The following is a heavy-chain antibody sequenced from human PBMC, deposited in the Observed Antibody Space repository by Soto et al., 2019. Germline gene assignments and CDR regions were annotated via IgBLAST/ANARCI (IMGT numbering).Heavy chain of an antibody. Sequence: EVQLLESGGGLVQPGGSLRLSCAASGFTFSSYAMSWVRQAPGKGLEWVSAISGSGGSTYYADSVKGRFTISRDNSKNTLYLQMNSLRAEDTAVYYCAKGQRDYDFWSGYWRGNWFDAWGQGTLVTVSS. D-gene: IGHD3-3*01. CDR1: GFTFSSYA. J-gene: IGHJ5*02. CDR3: AKGQRDYDFWSGYWRGNWFDA. V-gene: IGHV3-23*01. CDR2: ISGSGGST.